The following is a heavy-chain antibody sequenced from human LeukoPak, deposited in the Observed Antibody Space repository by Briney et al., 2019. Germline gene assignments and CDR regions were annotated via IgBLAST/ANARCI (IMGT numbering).Heavy chain of an antibody. Sequence: GGSLRLSCAASGFTFSSYSMNWVRQAPGKGLEWVSSITTTGSFRHDADSVKGRFTISRDNAKNSLYLQMNSLRAEDTAVYYCARRTCTNGACPFGYWGQGTLVTVSS. CDR1: GFTFSSYS. J-gene: IGHJ4*02. D-gene: IGHD2-8*01. CDR2: ITTTGSFR. V-gene: IGHV3-21*01. CDR3: ARRTCTNGACPFGY.